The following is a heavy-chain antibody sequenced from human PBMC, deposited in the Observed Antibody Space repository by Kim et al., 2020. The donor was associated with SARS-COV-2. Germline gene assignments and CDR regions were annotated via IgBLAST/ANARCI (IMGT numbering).Heavy chain of an antibody. D-gene: IGHD7-27*01. CDR2: IEQYGSEK. Sequence: GGSLRLSCAASGFTFSNAWMSWVRQAPGKGLEWVANIEQYGSEKYYVDSVKGRFTISRDNAKNSLYLQMNSLRVEDTAMYYCVGARGLGIWGQGTMVTVSS. CDR1: GFTFSNAW. V-gene: IGHV3-7*01. CDR3: VGARGLGI. J-gene: IGHJ3*02.